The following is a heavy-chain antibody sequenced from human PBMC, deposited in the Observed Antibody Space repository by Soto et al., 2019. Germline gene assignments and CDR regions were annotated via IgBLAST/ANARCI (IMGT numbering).Heavy chain of an antibody. Sequence: PSETLSLTCAVYGGSFSGYYWSWIRQPPGKGLEWIGEINHSGSTNYNPSLKSRVTLSVDTSTSQCSLTLSSMTAADTAVYYCARSDGRYWGQGTLVTVSS. CDR3: ARSDGRY. CDR1: GGSFSGYY. J-gene: IGHJ4*02. V-gene: IGHV4-34*01. CDR2: INHSGST.